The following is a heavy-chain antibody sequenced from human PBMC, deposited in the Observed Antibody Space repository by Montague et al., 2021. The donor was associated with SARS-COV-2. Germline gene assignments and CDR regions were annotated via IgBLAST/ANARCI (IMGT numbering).Heavy chain of an antibody. D-gene: IGHD4-23*01. CDR1: GFAFGDYA. CDR3: TRNTGGNSRGAGS. Sequence: SLRLSCAASGFAFGDYALSWVHQAPGKGLEWLGLIKSKAYGETTEYAASVRGRFTISRDDSKNVAYLQMHSLTTEDTAFYYCTRNTGGNSRGAGSWGQGTLVTVSS. V-gene: IGHV3-49*04. CDR2: IKSKAYGETT. J-gene: IGHJ5*02.